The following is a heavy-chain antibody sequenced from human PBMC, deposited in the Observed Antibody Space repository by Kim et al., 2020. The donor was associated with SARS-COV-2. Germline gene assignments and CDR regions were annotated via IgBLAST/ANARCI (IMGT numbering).Heavy chain of an antibody. J-gene: IGHJ6*02. V-gene: IGHV3-23*01. D-gene: IGHD3-10*01. CDR3: AKDAVNYYGSGSYRASDYYGMDV. CDR1: GFTFSSYA. Sequence: GGSLRLSCAASGFTFSSYAMSWVRQAPGKGLEWVSAISGSGGSTYYADSVKGRFTISRDNSKNTLYLQMNSLRAEDTAVYYCAKDAVNYYGSGSYRASDYYGMDVWGQGTTVTVSS. CDR2: ISGSGGST.